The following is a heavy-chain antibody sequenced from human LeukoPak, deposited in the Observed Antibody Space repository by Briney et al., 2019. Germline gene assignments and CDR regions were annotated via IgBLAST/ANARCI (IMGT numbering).Heavy chain of an antibody. D-gene: IGHD1-26*01. Sequence: SETLSLTCTVSGVSISSSSYYWGWIRQPPGKGLEWIASIYYSGSTYYNPSLKSRVTISIDTSKNQFTLKLSSVTAADTAVYYCARLVGAATDPFHYWGQGTLVTVSS. CDR3: ARLVGAATDPFHY. V-gene: IGHV4-39*01. CDR2: IYYSGST. CDR1: GVSISSSSYY. J-gene: IGHJ4*02.